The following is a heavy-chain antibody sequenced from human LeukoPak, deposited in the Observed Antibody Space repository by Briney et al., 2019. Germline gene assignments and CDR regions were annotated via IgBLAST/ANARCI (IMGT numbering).Heavy chain of an antibody. CDR1: GGSFSSGSYY. D-gene: IGHD2-2*01. Sequence: PSETLSLTCTVSGGSFSSGSYYWSWIRQPPGKGLEWIVYIYYSGSTNYNPSLKSRVTISVDTSKNQFSLKLSSVTAADTAVYYCARDVGYCSSTSCAWVTDYWGQGTLVTVSS. V-gene: IGHV4-61*01. CDR2: IYYSGST. J-gene: IGHJ4*02. CDR3: ARDVGYCSSTSCAWVTDY.